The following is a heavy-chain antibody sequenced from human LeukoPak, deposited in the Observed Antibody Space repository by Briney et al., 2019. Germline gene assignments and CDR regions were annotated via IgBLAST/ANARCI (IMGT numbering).Heavy chain of an antibody. V-gene: IGHV3-21*01. CDR2: ISSSSSYI. CDR1: GFTVSSNY. J-gene: IGHJ5*02. Sequence: GGSLRLSCAASGFTVSSNYMSWVRQAPGKGLEWVSSISSSSSYIYYADSVKGRFTISRDNAKNSLYLQMNSLRAEDTAVYYCARRRDIVVVPAAYNWFDPWGQGTLVTVSS. CDR3: ARRRDIVVVPAAYNWFDP. D-gene: IGHD2-2*01.